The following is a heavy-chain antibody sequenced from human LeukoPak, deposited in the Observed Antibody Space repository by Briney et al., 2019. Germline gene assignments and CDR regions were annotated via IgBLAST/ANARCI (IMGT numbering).Heavy chain of an antibody. V-gene: IGHV3-23*01. CDR1: GFTLSRYA. CDR3: AKNTVTTNY. J-gene: IGHJ4*02. CDR2: ISGSGGST. Sequence: PGGSLRLSCAASGFTLSRYAMRWVPGAPGKGLEWVSAISGSGGSTYSTDSVKGRFTISRDNSKNTLYLQMNSLRAEDTAVYYCAKNTVTTNYWGRGTVVTVSS. D-gene: IGHD5-12*01.